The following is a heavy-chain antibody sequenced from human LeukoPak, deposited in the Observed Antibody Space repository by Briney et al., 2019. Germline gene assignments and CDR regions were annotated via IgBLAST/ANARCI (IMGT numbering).Heavy chain of an antibody. D-gene: IGHD6-19*01. Sequence: GASVKVSCKASGYTFTSYGISWVRQAPGQGLEWMGWISVYNGNTNYAQNLQGRVTMTTDTSTRTAYMELRSLRSDDTAVYYCARMGSGWNYFDYWGQGTLVTVSS. CDR2: ISVYNGNT. V-gene: IGHV1-18*01. J-gene: IGHJ4*02. CDR3: ARMGSGWNYFDY. CDR1: GYTFTSYG.